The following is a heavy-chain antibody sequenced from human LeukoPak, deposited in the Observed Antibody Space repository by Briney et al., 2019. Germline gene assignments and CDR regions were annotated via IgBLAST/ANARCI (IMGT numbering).Heavy chain of an antibody. CDR1: GFPFNTYW. Sequence: PGGSLRLSCVGSGFPFNTYWMSWVRHTPGKGLEWVANIKPDGAEQYYVDSVRGRFTISRDNAKNSLHLQMNSLRAEDTGVYYCARGEGLWGQGTLVTVSS. CDR2: IKPDGAEQ. V-gene: IGHV3-7*05. CDR3: ARGEGL. D-gene: IGHD1-26*01. J-gene: IGHJ4*02.